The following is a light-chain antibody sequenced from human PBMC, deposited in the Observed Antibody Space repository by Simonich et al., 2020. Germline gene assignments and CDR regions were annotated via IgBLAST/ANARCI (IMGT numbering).Light chain of an antibody. CDR2: DVS. CDR1: SSDVGGYNY. CDR3: SSYTSSSTLV. J-gene: IGLJ2*01. Sequence: QSALTQPASVSGSHGQSITISCTGTSSDVGGYNYVSWYPQHPGKAPKLMIYDVSKRPSGVSNRFSGSKSGNTASLTISGLQAEDEADYYCSSYTSSSTLVFGGGTKLTVL. V-gene: IGLV2-14*01.